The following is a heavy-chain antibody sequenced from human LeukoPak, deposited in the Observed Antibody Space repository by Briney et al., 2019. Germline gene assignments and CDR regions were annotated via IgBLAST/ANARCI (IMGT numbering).Heavy chain of an antibody. CDR2: ISHSGSP. J-gene: IGHJ4*02. V-gene: IGHV4-4*02. CDR1: GGSISSGKW. D-gene: IGHD2-2*01. CDR3: ARVYCSSNSCYLDY. Sequence: SGTLSLTCGVSGGSISSGKWWSWVRQPPGKGLEWIGDISHSGSPNYNPSLKSRLTISVDLPKNQFSLDLRSVTAADTAVYYCARVYCSSNSCYLDYWSQGTLVTVSS.